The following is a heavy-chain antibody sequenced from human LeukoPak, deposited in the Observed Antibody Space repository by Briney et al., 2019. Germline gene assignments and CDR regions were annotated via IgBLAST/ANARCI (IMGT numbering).Heavy chain of an antibody. D-gene: IGHD2-2*01. CDR1: GYTFTSYG. Sequence: GASVKVSCKASGYTFTSYGISWVRQAPGQGLEWMGWISAYNDNTNYAQKLQGRVTMTTDTSTSTAYMELRSLRSDDTAVYYCARDVGYCSSTSCYYWFDPWGQGTLVTVSS. V-gene: IGHV1-18*01. CDR3: ARDVGYCSSTSCYYWFDP. CDR2: ISAYNDNT. J-gene: IGHJ5*02.